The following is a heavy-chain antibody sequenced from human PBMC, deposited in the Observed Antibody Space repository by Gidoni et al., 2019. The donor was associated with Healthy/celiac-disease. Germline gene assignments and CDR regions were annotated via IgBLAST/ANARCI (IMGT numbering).Heavy chain of an antibody. D-gene: IGHD3-10*01. J-gene: IGHJ6*02. CDR2: IYYSGST. CDR3: ARDESYGSGSYQLPPWYYYYGMDV. Sequence: QLQLQESGPGLVKPSETLSLTCTVSGGSISSSRSYWGWIRQPPGKGMEWIGSIYYSGSTYYNPSLKSRVTISVDTSKNQFSLKLSSVTAADTAVYYCARDESYGSGSYQLPPWYYYYGMDVWGQGTTVTVSS. V-gene: IGHV4-39*07. CDR1: GGSISSSRSY.